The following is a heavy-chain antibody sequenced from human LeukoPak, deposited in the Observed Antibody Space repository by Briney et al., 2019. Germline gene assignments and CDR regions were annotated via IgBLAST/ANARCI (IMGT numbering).Heavy chain of an antibody. CDR1: GYTFTSYG. CDR3: ARGPFWDYNHTTTPLET. J-gene: IGHJ5*02. CDR2: ISAYNGNT. D-gene: IGHD2/OR15-2a*01. Sequence: WASVKVSCKASGYTFTSYGISWVRQAPGQGLEWMGWISAYNGNTNYAQKLQGRVTMTTDTSTSTAYMELRSLRSDDTAVYYCARGPFWDYNHTTTPLETWGQGTLVTVSS. V-gene: IGHV1-18*01.